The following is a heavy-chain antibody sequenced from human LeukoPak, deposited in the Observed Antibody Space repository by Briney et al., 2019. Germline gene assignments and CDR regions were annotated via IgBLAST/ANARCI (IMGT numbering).Heavy chain of an antibody. CDR1: GGTFSSYA. V-gene: IGHV1-69*06. J-gene: IGHJ5*02. D-gene: IGHD6-13*01. Sequence: ASVKVSCKASGGTFSSYAISWVRQAPGQGLEWMGGIIPIFGTANYAQKFQGRVTITADKSTSTAYMELSSLRSEDTAVYYCAKDQTAAGTWVLKAWGQGTLVTVSS. CDR3: AKDQTAAGTWVLKA. CDR2: IIPIFGTA.